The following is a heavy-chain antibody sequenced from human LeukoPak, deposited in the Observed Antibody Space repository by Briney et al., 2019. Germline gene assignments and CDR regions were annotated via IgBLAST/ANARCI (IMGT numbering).Heavy chain of an antibody. CDR1: GGPFTSAY. J-gene: IGHJ3*01. D-gene: IGHD3-3*01. V-gene: IGHV4-34*12. Sequence: SETLSLTCAVSGGPFTSAYWSWVRQPPGKGLEWIGEVIHTGNTNQIPSRESRVSLSADKSRRQFSLRLRSVTAADNGTYFCAKATFRDFLSGYSSAFLSWGPGTAVTVS. CDR3: AKATFRDFLSGYSSAFLS. CDR2: VIHTGNT.